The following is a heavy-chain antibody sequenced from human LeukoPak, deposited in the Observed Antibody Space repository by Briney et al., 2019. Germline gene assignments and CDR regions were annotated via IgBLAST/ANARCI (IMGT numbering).Heavy chain of an antibody. CDR2: IKSKTDGGTT. Sequence: PGGSLRLSCAASGFTFSNAWMTWVRQAPGKGLEWVGRIKSKTDGGTTDYAAPVKGRFTFSRDDSKNTLYLQMNSLKTEDTAVYYCTAYYYGSGTYYNQFDYWGQGTLVTVSS. J-gene: IGHJ4*02. CDR3: TAYYYGSGTYYNQFDY. V-gene: IGHV3-15*01. D-gene: IGHD3-10*01. CDR1: GFTFSNAW.